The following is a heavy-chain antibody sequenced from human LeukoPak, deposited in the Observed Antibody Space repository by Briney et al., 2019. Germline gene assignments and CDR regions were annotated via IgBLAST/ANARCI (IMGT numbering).Heavy chain of an antibody. D-gene: IGHD2-2*01. CDR3: AAGCTSSNHAEYFQH. Sequence: SETLSLTCTVSGGSISSSSYYWGWIRQPPGKGLEWIGSIYYSGSTYYNPSLKSRVTISVDTSKNQFSLKLSSVTAADTAVYYCAAGCTSSNHAEYFQHWGQGTLVTVSS. V-gene: IGHV4-39*01. J-gene: IGHJ1*01. CDR1: GGSISSSSYY. CDR2: IYYSGST.